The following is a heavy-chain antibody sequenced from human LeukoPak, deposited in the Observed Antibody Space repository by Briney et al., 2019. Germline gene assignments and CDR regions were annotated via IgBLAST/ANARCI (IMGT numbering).Heavy chain of an antibody. J-gene: IGHJ4*02. CDR3: GETTSQIAAAGDLDY. D-gene: IGHD6-25*01. CDR2: IHYSWST. CDR1: IDSISSYY. Sequence: SETLSLTCSVSIDSISSYYWSWVRQPPGKGLEWIGYIHYSWSTNYKPSLKSRVIISVDSSKNQFSLKLSSVAAADAAVYYCGETTSQIAAAGDLDYWGQGILVTVSS. V-gene: IGHV4-59*01.